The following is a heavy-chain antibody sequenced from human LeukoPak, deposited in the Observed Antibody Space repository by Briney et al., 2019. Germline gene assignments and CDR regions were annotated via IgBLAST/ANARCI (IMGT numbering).Heavy chain of an antibody. J-gene: IGHJ4*02. Sequence: GGSLRLSCAASGFTFSSYSMNWVRRAPGKGLEWVSSISSSSSYIYYADSVKGRFAISRDNAKNSLYLQMNSLRAEDTAVYYCARSIAVAGGLDYWGQGTLVTVSS. D-gene: IGHD6-19*01. CDR3: ARSIAVAGGLDY. CDR1: GFTFSSYS. CDR2: ISSSSSYI. V-gene: IGHV3-21*01.